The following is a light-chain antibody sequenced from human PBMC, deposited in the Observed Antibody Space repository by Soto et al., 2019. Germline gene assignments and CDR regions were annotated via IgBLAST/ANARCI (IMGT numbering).Light chain of an antibody. Sequence: EIVMTQSPATLSVSPGERATLSCRASQSVTSKLAWYQQRPGQAPRLLIYGAPTRATGIPARFSGSGSGTEFTLTISSLQSEDFAVYYCQQYNNWPPYTFGQGTKLEIK. CDR3: QQYNNWPPYT. J-gene: IGKJ2*01. CDR2: GAP. V-gene: IGKV3-15*01. CDR1: QSVTSK.